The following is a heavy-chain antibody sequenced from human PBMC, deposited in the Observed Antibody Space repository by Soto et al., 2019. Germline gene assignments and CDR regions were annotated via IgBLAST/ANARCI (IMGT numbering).Heavy chain of an antibody. J-gene: IGHJ6*02. CDR2: IYYSGST. CDR1: GGSISSGDYY. V-gene: IGHV4-30-4*01. CDR3: ARDSRGSGSYYYYYYGMDV. D-gene: IGHD3-10*01. Sequence: PSETLSLTCTVPGGSISSGDYYWSWIRQPPGKGLEWIGYIYYSGSTYYNPSLKSRVTISVDTSKNQFSLKLSSVTAADTAVYYCARDSRGSGSYYYYYYGMDVWGQGTTVTVSS.